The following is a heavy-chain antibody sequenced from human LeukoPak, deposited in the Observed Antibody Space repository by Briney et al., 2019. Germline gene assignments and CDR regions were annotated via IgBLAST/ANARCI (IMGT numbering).Heavy chain of an antibody. Sequence: GGSLRLSCVVSGFTFSSYAMTWVRQAPGKWLEWVSAITGSGGDTNNADSLKGRFTISRDNSRNTLYLQMNNLRVEDTAVYYCAKAGDSGARWHFDYWGQGTLVTVSS. J-gene: IGHJ4*02. D-gene: IGHD4/OR15-4a*01. V-gene: IGHV3-23*01. CDR3: AKAGDSGARWHFDY. CDR1: GFTFSSYA. CDR2: ITGSGGDT.